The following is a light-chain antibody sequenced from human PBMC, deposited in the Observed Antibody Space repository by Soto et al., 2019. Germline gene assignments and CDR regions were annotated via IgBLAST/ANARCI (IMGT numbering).Light chain of an antibody. Sequence: DIQMTQSPSSLSASVGDRVTITCRASQGISNYLAWFQQKPGKAPKSLIYAASNLQSGVPSKFSGSGAGTDFTLIISSLQPEDFAIYYCQQYNSYPLTFGGGNNVEIK. CDR1: QGISNY. CDR3: QQYNSYPLT. J-gene: IGKJ4*01. CDR2: AAS. V-gene: IGKV1-16*02.